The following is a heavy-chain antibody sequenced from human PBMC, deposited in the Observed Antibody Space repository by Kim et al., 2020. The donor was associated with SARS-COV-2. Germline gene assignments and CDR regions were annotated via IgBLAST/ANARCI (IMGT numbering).Heavy chain of an antibody. CDR3: ATDSGLEY. CDR2: FDSEDGET. J-gene: IGHJ4*02. D-gene: IGHD1-1*01. Sequence: ASVKVSCKLSGHTLTELSIHWVRQAPGKGLEWVGWFDSEDGETTYAQSFQGRVTMTEDTSTDTAYMHLSSLRPDDTAVYYCATDSGLEYWGQGSLVTVSS. CDR1: GHTLTELS. V-gene: IGHV1-24*01.